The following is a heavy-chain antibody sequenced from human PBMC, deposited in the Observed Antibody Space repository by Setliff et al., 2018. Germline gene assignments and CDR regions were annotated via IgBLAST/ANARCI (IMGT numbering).Heavy chain of an antibody. D-gene: IGHD6-13*01. CDR1: GFTFGSNW. J-gene: IGHJ3*02. CDR3: ARERGAGSSRWYSHDGFDI. CDR2: IYSDGSMT. Sequence: GGSLRLSCAASGFTFGSNWMNWVRQAPGKGLVWVSRIYSDGSMTDYADSVKGRFTISRDNVRNILYLQMNSLKIEDTAVYFCARERGAGSSRWYSHDGFDIWGQGTMVTVSS. V-gene: IGHV3-74*01.